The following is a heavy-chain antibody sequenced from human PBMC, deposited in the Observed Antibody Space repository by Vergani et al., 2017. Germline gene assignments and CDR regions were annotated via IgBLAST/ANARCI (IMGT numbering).Heavy chain of an antibody. Sequence: QVQLVQSGAEVKKPGASVKVSCKASGYTFTSYYMHWVRQAPGQGLEWMGIINPSGGSTSYAQKFQGRVTMTRDTSTSTVYMELSSLRSEDTAVYYCARPRDTTGYYYGMDVWGQGTTVTVSS. V-gene: IGHV1-46*01. J-gene: IGHJ6*02. CDR1: GYTFTSYY. D-gene: IGHD4-17*01. CDR3: ARPRDTTGYYYGMDV. CDR2: INPSGGST.